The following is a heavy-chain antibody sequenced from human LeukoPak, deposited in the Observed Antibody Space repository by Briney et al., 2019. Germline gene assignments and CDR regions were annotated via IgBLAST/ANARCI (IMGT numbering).Heavy chain of an antibody. CDR1: GFTFSSYV. D-gene: IGHD3-10*01. CDR3: TTDPVGTYDSDY. Sequence: GGSLRLSCEASGFTFSSYVMTWVRQAPGKGLEWVGRIKSKARGGTTDYATPVKGRFTISRDDSKNTLYLQMSALKTEDTAVYFCTTDPVGTYDSDYWGQGTLVTVSS. J-gene: IGHJ4*02. CDR2: IKSKARGGTT. V-gene: IGHV3-15*01.